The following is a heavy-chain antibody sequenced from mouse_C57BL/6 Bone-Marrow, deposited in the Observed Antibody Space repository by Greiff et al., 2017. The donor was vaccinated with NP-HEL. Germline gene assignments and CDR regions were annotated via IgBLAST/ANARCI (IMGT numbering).Heavy chain of an antibody. CDR2: IDPNSGGT. CDR1: GYTFTSYW. J-gene: IGHJ2*01. D-gene: IGHD1-1*01. V-gene: IGHV1-72*01. CDR3: ASHLYGSSYYFDY. Sequence: VKLQESGAELVKPGASVKLSCKASGYTFTSYWMHWVKQRPGRGLEWIGRIDPNSGGTKYNEKFKSKATLTVDKPSSTAYMQLSSLTSEDSAVYYCASHLYGSSYYFDYWGQGTTLTVSS.